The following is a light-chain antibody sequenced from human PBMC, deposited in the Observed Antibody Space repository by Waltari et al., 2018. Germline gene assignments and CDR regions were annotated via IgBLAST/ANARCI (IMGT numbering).Light chain of an antibody. CDR1: QNIINY. J-gene: IGKJ1*01. CDR2: TAS. V-gene: IGKV1-39*01. Sequence: DIQMTQSPSSLSASVGDRVTITCRASQNIINYLNWYQQIPGKAPKILIYTASSLKNGVPSRFSGSGSGTDVTLTISSLQPEDFATYDCQQSYNLPRTFGQGTKVEIK. CDR3: QQSYNLPRT.